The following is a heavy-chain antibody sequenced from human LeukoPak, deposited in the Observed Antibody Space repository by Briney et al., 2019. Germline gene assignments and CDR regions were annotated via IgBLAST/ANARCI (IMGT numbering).Heavy chain of an antibody. CDR3: AKVSASSWLGAFDI. CDR2: ISGDGGST. CDR1: GFTFSNYA. D-gene: IGHD6-13*01. V-gene: IGHV3-43*02. Sequence: GGSLRLSCAASGFTFSNYAMNWVRQAPGKGLEWVSAISGDGGSTYYADSVKGRFTISRDNSKNSLYLRMNSLRTEDTALYYCAKVSASSWLGAFDIWGQGTMVTVSS. J-gene: IGHJ3*02.